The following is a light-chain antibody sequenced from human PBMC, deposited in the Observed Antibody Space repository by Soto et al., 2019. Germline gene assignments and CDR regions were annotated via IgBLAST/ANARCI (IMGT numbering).Light chain of an antibody. Sequence: DIQMTQSPSTLSASVGDRVTITCRASQSISSWLAWYQQKPGKAPKLLIYKASSLESGVPSRFSGSGSGTEFARAISSLQPDDVGTYYCQEYDSYSRTVGQGPKVEIK. V-gene: IGKV1-5*03. CDR1: QSISSW. CDR2: KAS. J-gene: IGKJ1*01. CDR3: QEYDSYSRT.